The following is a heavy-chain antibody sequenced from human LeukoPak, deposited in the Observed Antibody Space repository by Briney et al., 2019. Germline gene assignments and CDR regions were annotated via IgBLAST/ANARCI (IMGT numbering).Heavy chain of an antibody. Sequence: PGGSLRLSCAASGFTFSSYSMNWVRQAPGKGPEWVPSISSSSSYIYYADSVKGRFTISRDNAKNSLYLQMNSLRAEDTAVYYCARARTRLWGATTGYFDYWGQGTLVTVSS. CDR1: GFTFSSYS. J-gene: IGHJ4*02. CDR3: ARARTRLWGATTGYFDY. V-gene: IGHV3-21*01. CDR2: ISSSSSYI. D-gene: IGHD1-26*01.